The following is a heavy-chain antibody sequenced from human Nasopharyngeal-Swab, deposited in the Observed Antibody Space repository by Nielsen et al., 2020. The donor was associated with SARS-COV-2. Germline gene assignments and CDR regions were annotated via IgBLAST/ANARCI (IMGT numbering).Heavy chain of an antibody. V-gene: IGHV3-64*01. CDR2: ISSNGGST. CDR3: AREGYCSGGSHLLCFYYGMDV. Sequence: GGSLRLSCAASGFTFSSYAMHWVRQAPGKGLEYVSAISSNGGSTYYANSVKGRFTISRDNSKNTLYLQMGSLRAEDTAVYYCAREGYCSGGSHLLCFYYGMDVWGQGTTVTVSS. CDR1: GFTFSSYA. J-gene: IGHJ6*02. D-gene: IGHD2-15*01.